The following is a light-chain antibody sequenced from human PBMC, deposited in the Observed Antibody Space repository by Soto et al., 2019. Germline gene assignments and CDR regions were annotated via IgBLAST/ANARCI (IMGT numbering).Light chain of an antibody. CDR2: DVS. CDR1: SSDVGGYNY. CDR3: SSYTSSSTPD. J-gene: IGLJ1*01. Sequence: QSVLTQPASVSGSPGQSITISCTGTSSDVGGYNYVSWYQQHTGKAPKLMIYDVSYRPSGVSNRFSGSKSGNTASLTISGLQAEDEADYYCSSYTSSSTPDFGTGTKVTVL. V-gene: IGLV2-14*03.